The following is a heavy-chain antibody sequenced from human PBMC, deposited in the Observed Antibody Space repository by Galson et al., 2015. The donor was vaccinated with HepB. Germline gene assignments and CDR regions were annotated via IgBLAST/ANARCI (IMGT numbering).Heavy chain of an antibody. V-gene: IGHV4-31*03. CDR2: IYYSGST. D-gene: IGHD6-19*01. J-gene: IGHJ4*02. CDR3: ARDRYSSGNIDY. CDR1: GGSISSGGYY. Sequence: TLSLTCTVSGGSISSGGYYWSWIRQHPGKGLEWIGYIYYSGSTYYNPSLKSRVTISVDTSKNQFSLKLSSVTAADTAVYYCARDRYSSGNIDYWGQGTLVTVSS.